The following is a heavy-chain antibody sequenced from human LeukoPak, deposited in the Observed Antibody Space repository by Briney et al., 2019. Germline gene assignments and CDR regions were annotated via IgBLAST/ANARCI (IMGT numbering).Heavy chain of an antibody. CDR3: ARQGGVFSYWFDP. CDR1: GGSISSNY. D-gene: IGHD2/OR15-2a*01. J-gene: IGHJ5*02. V-gene: IGHV4-59*08. Sequence: SETLSLTRTVSGGSISSNYWSWSRQPPGKGLEWIGYIYHSGSTNYNPSLKSRVTISVDTSKNQFSLKLRSVTAADTAVYYCARQGGVFSYWFDPWGQGTLVTVSS. CDR2: IYHSGST.